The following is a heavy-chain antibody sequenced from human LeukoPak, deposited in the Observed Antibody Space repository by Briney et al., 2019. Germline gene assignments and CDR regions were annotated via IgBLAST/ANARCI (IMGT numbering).Heavy chain of an antibody. D-gene: IGHD1-1*01. Sequence: PGGSLRLSCAASGFTFSSYGIHWVRQAPGKGLEWVAVISYDGSNKYYVDSVKGRFTISRDNPKNTVYLQMNSLRAEDTAVYFCARSPVLDRNDWSFADWGQGTLVTVSS. CDR3: ARSPVLDRNDWSFAD. CDR1: GFTFSSYG. CDR2: ISYDGSNK. J-gene: IGHJ4*02. V-gene: IGHV3-30*03.